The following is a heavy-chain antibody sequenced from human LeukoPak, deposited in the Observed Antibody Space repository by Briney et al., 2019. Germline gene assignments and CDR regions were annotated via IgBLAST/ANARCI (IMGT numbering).Heavy chain of an antibody. CDR3: AARGGYSYGQGDFDY. J-gene: IGHJ4*02. V-gene: IGHV3-23*01. CDR1: GFTFSSYG. Sequence: GGTLRLSCAASGFTFSSYGMSWVRQAPGKGLEWVADISGSGGSTYYADSVKGRFTISRDNSKNTMYLQMNSLRAEDKAVYYCAARGGYSYGQGDFDYWGQGTLVTVSS. CDR2: ISGSGGST. D-gene: IGHD5-18*01.